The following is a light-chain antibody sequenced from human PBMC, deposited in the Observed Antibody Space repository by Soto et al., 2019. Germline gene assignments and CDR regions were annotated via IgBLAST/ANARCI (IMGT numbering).Light chain of an antibody. CDR3: GTWDSSLSAWV. CDR2: DNN. J-gene: IGLJ3*02. V-gene: IGLV1-51*01. CDR1: SSNIGNNY. Sequence: QSVLTQPPSVSAAPGQKVTISCSGSSSNIGNNYVSWYQQLPGTAPKLLIYDNNKRPSGIPDRFSGSKSGTSATLGITGLQTGDEADYYCGTWDSSLSAWVFGGGTKLNVL.